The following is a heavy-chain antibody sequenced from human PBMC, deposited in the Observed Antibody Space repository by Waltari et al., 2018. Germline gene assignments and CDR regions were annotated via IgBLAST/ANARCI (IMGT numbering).Heavy chain of an antibody. J-gene: IGHJ4*02. V-gene: IGHV3-30*02. CDR3: AKDISGGGDY. CDR2: IRYDGSNK. CDR1: GFTCSSSG. D-gene: IGHD3-10*01. Sequence: QVQLVESGGGVVPPGGSLRLSCAASGFTCSSSGMQWVRQAPGKGLGWVAFIRYDGSNKYYAASVKGRFTSSRDNSKNTLYWQMNSLRAEDTAVYYCAKDISGGGDYWGQGTLVTVSS.